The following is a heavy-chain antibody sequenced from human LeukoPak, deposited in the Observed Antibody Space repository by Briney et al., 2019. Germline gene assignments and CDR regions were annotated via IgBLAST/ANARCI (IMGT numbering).Heavy chain of an antibody. CDR1: GFTFSNYW. Sequence: PGGSLRLSCAASGFTFSNYWMSWARQAPGKGLEWVANIKLDESEKPYVDSVKGRFTISRDNSKHTLYLQMNSLRAEDTAVYYCAKEDRVTNNYYYYGMDVWGQGTTVTVSS. D-gene: IGHD4-17*01. CDR3: AKEDRVTNNYYYYGMDV. V-gene: IGHV3-7*01. J-gene: IGHJ6*02. CDR2: IKLDESEK.